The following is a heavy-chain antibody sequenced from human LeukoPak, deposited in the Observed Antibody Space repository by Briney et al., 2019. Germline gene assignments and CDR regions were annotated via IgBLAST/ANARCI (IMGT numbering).Heavy chain of an antibody. CDR3: ARGEMKGYFDWFSGEGWFDP. Sequence: GASVKVSCKASGYTFTGYYMHWVRQAPGQGLEWMGWISAYNGNTNYAQKLQGRVTMTTDTSTSTAYMELRSLRSDDTAVYYCARGEMKGYFDWFSGEGWFDPWGQGTLVTVSS. D-gene: IGHD3-9*01. CDR1: GYTFTGYY. V-gene: IGHV1-18*04. J-gene: IGHJ5*02. CDR2: ISAYNGNT.